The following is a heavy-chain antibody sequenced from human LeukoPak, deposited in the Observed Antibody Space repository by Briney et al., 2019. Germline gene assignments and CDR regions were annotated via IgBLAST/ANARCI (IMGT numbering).Heavy chain of an antibody. J-gene: IGHJ4*02. CDR2: IKQDGSDK. D-gene: IGHD6-19*01. V-gene: IGHV3-7*01. CDR1: GFTFSSYW. Sequence: GGSLRLSCAASGFTFSSYWMSWVRQAPGKGLEWVANIKQDGSDKYYVDSVKGRFTISRDNAKNSLYLQMNSLRAEDTAVYYCARDPSGYSSGWYGSKHDYWGPGTLVTVSS. CDR3: ARDPSGYSSGWYGSKHDY.